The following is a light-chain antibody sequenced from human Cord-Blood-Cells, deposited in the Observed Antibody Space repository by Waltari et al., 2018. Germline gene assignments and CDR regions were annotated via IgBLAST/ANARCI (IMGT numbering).Light chain of an antibody. CDR1: SSADGGYNS. CDR3: SSYAGSNNLV. V-gene: IGLV2-8*01. Sequence: QSALTQPPSASGSPGQSVTIPCTGTSSADGGYNSVSWYQQHPGKAPKLMIYEVSTRPSGVPDRFSGSKSGNTASLTVSGLQAEDEADYYCSSYAGSNNLVFGGGTKLTVL. J-gene: IGLJ2*01. CDR2: EVS.